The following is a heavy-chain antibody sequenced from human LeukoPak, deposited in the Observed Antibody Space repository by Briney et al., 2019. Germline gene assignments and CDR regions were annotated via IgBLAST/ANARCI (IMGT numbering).Heavy chain of an antibody. Sequence: SETLSLTCTVSGGSISSYYWSWTRQPPGKGLEWIGYIYYSGSTNYNPSLKSRVTISVDTSKNQFSLKLSSVTAADTAVYYCARLTMLRYSYGYYFDYWGQGTLVTASS. J-gene: IGHJ4*02. V-gene: IGHV4-59*08. CDR1: GGSISSYY. D-gene: IGHD5-18*01. CDR3: ARLTMLRYSYGYYFDY. CDR2: IYYSGST.